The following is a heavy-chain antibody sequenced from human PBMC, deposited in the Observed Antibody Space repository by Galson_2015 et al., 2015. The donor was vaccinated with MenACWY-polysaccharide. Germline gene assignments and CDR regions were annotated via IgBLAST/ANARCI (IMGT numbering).Heavy chain of an antibody. CDR1: GFTFSSYW. V-gene: IGHV3-7*03. J-gene: IGHJ4*02. CDR3: ARDWEVPPAHYFDH. CDR2: IKRDEGEK. Sequence: SLRLSCAASGFTFSSYWMSWVRQAPGKGLEWVANIKRDEGEKYYVDSVKGRFTISRDNAKNSLYLEMNSLRAEDTAVYYCARDWEVPPAHYFDHWGQGRLVIVSS. D-gene: IGHD2-2*01.